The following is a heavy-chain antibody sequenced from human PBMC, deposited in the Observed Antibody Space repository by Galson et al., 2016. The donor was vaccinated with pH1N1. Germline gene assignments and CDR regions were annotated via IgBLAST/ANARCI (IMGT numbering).Heavy chain of an antibody. CDR1: GFSLSTSGVG. Sequence: PALVKPTQTLTLTCTFSGFSLSTSGVGVGWIRQPPGKALEWLALIYWDDDKRYGPSLKSRLTITKDTSKNQVVLTMTNMDPVDTATYYCAHTGFGDFLGYFDYGGQGTLVTVSS. CDR3: AHTGFGDFLGYFDY. D-gene: IGHD3-10*01. CDR2: IYWDDDK. V-gene: IGHV2-5*05. J-gene: IGHJ4*02.